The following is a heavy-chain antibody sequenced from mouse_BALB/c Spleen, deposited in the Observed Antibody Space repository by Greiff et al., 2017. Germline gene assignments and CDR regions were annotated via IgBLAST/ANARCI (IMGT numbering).Heavy chain of an antibody. D-gene: IGHD1-3*01. CDR3: ALYRGGVLDY. J-gene: IGHJ2*01. CDR1: GYTFTSYW. V-gene: IGHV1-7*01. Sequence: QVHVKQSGAELAKPGASVKMSCKASGYTFTSYWMHWVKQRPGQGLEWIGYINPSTGYTEYNQKFKDKATLTADKSSSTAYMQLSSLTSEDSAVYYCALYRGGVLDYWGQGTTLTVSS. CDR2: INPSTGYT.